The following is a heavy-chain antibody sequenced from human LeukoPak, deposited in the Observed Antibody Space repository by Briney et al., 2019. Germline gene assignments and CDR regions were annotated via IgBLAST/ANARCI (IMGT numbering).Heavy chain of an antibody. V-gene: IGHV3-23*01. CDR2: ISGSGGST. CDR1: GFTFSSYA. J-gene: IGHJ3*02. D-gene: IGHD3-22*01. CDR3: AKDRDSSGYYYAFDI. Sequence: GGSLRLSCAASGFTFSSYAMSWVRQAPGKGLEWVSAISGSGGSTYYADSVKGRFTISRDNSKNTLYLQMNSLRAEDTAVYYCAKDRDSSGYYYAFDIWGQGTMVTVCS.